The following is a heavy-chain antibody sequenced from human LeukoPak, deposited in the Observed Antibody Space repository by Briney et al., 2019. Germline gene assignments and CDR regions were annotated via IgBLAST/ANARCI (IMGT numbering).Heavy chain of an antibody. J-gene: IGHJ1*01. CDR3: ARHYGGNSVTAGFQY. D-gene: IGHD4-23*01. CDR1: GGTFSSYA. V-gene: IGHV1-69*04. CDR2: IIPILAIT. Sequence: SVKVSCKASGGTFSSYAISWVRQASGHGLEWIGRIIPILAITHYAQRFEGRVTITADESATTAYMELSSLTSDDTALSFCARHYGGNSVTAGFQYWGQGTLVTVSS.